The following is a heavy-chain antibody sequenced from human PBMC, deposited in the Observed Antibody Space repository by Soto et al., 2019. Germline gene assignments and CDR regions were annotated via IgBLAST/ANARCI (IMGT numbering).Heavy chain of an antibody. Sequence: VQLVESGGGVVQPGRSLRLSCAASGFTFSSYGMHWVRQAPGKGLEWVAVISYDGSNKYYADSVKGRFTISRDNSKNTLYLQMNSLRAEDTAVYYCAKDRTGGDYYDSSGYYPDYWGQGTLVTVSS. J-gene: IGHJ4*02. V-gene: IGHV3-30*18. D-gene: IGHD3-22*01. CDR1: GFTFSSYG. CDR2: ISYDGSNK. CDR3: AKDRTGGDYYDSSGYYPDY.